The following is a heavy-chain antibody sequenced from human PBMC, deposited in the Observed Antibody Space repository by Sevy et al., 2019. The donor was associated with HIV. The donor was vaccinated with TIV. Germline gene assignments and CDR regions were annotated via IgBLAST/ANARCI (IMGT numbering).Heavy chain of an antibody. J-gene: IGHJ4*02. CDR2: INHSGST. D-gene: IGHD5-18*01. V-gene: IGHV4-34*01. Sequence: SETLSLTCAFYGGSFSGYYWSWIRQPPGKGLEWIGEINHSGSTNYNPSLKSRVTISVDTSKNQFSLKLSSVTAADTAVYYCARVRGYSYGFFDYWGQGTLVTVSS. CDR1: GGSFSGYY. CDR3: ARVRGYSYGFFDY.